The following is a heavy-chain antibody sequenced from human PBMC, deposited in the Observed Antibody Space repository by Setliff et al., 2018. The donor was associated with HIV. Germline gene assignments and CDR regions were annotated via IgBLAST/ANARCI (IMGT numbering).Heavy chain of an antibody. CDR3: ARGSRDGYRLPFGY. CDR2: ISNNGGKT. Sequence: GGSLRLSCAASGFTLSTYAMTWVRQAPGKGLEWVSSISNNGGKTYYADSVKGRFTISRDNAKNSLFLQMNSLRAEDTAVYYCARGSRDGYRLPFGYWGQGTLVTVSS. CDR1: GFTLSTYA. V-gene: IGHV3-48*01. D-gene: IGHD5-12*01. J-gene: IGHJ4*02.